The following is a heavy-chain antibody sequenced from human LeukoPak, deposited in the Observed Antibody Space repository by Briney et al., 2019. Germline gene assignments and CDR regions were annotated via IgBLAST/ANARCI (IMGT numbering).Heavy chain of an antibody. CDR1: GDSIRSTSYY. J-gene: IGHJ4*02. CDR3: ARRKSFYDSSGYFDH. Sequence: SETLSLTCTVSGDSIRSTSYYWGWIRQPPGKGLEWNGSIYYSGDTYYNPSLKSRVTIAVDTSKNQFSLKLNSVTAADTAVYYCARRKSFYDSSGYFDHWGRGTLVTVS. V-gene: IGHV4-39*01. D-gene: IGHD3-22*01. CDR2: IYYSGDT.